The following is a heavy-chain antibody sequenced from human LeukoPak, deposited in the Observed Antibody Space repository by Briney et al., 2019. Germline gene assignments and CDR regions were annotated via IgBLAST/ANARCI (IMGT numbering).Heavy chain of an antibody. CDR3: ARDGGY. D-gene: IGHD4-23*01. CDR2: IYYSGST. V-gene: IGHV4-30-4*01. CDR1: GGSISSGDYY. Sequence: SETLFLTCTVSGGSISSGDYYWGLVPPPPGKGLEWIGYIYYSGSTYYNPSLKSRVTISVDTSKNQFSLKLSSVTAADTAVYYCARDGGYWGQGTLVTVSS. J-gene: IGHJ4*02.